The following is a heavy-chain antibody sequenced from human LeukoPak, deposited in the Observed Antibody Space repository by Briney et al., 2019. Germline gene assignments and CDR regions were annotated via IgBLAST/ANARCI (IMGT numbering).Heavy chain of an antibody. D-gene: IGHD4-17*01. CDR1: GGSISYYY. Sequence: SETLSLTCTVSGGSISYYYWSWIRQSPGKGLERIGYIYYSGTTNYNPSLKSRVTISVDTSKNQFSLQLRSVTAADTAVYYCAREDPQTTVPEGMDVWGQGTTVTVSS. CDR3: AREDPQTTVPEGMDV. J-gene: IGHJ6*02. CDR2: IYYSGTT. V-gene: IGHV4-59*01.